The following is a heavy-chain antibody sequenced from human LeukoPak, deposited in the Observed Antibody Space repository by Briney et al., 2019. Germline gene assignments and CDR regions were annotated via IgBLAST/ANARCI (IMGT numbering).Heavy chain of an antibody. CDR2: INTDGSRT. J-gene: IGHJ4*02. CDR1: GSTFSNYW. CDR3: ARRESGLGGYFGY. Sequence: GGSLRLSCAASGSTFSNYWMHWVRQAPGKGLVWVSRINTDGSRTTYADSVRGRFTISRDNAKNSLYLQMNSLRAEDTAVYYCARRESGLGGYFGYWGQGTLVTVSS. D-gene: IGHD3-22*01. V-gene: IGHV3-74*01.